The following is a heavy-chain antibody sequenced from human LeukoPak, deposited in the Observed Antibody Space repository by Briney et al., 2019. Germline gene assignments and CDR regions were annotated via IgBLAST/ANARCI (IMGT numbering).Heavy chain of an antibody. CDR3: ARSFCTSATCSKGHYYYAMDV. J-gene: IGHJ6*02. D-gene: IGHD2-8*01. V-gene: IGHV3-21*01. CDR2: ISTGGDNK. Sequence: GGSLRLSCAASGFTFSRYAMNWVRQAPGEGLEWVSYISTGGDNKFYADSLKGRFTVSRDNAKNSLFLQRDSLRAEDTAVYYCARSFCTSATCSKGHYYYAMDVWGQGTTVTVSS. CDR1: GFTFSRYA.